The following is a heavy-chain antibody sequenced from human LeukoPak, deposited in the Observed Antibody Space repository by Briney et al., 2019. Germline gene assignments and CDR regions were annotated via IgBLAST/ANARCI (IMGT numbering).Heavy chain of an antibody. CDR1: GGSISSSSYY. J-gene: IGHJ6*03. Sequence: SETLSLTCTVSGGSISSSSYYWGWIRQPPGKGLEWIGSIYYSGSTYYNPSLKSRVTISVDMSKNQFSLKLSSVTAADTAVYYCARSITLVRGITYSYYYYMNVWGKGTTVTISS. CDR2: IYYSGST. D-gene: IGHD3-10*01. V-gene: IGHV4-39*07. CDR3: ARSITLVRGITYSYYYYMNV.